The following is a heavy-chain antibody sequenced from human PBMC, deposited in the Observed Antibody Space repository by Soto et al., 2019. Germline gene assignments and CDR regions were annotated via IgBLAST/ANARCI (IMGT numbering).Heavy chain of an antibody. V-gene: IGHV1-3*01. J-gene: IGHJ3*02. D-gene: IGHD3-22*01. CDR1: GYTFTSYA. CDR2: INAGNGNT. CDR3: ARDMIVVVITPGDAFDI. Sequence: ASVKVSCKASGYTFTSYAMHWVRQAPGQRLEWMGWINAGNGNTKYSQKFRGRVTITRDTSASTAYMELSSLRSEDTAVYYCARDMIVVVITPGDAFDIWGQGTMVTVSS.